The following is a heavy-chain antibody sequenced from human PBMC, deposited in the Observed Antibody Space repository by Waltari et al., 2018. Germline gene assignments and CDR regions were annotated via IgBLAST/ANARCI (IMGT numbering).Heavy chain of an antibody. V-gene: IGHV3-48*03. CDR3: ARGSSSSMDFDY. D-gene: IGHD6-6*01. CDR2: ISSSGMTI. Sequence: EVQLVESGGGLVQPGGSLRLSCAASGFTFSSYEMNWVRQAPGKGLEWVSYISSSGMTIYYADSVKGRFTISRDNAKNSLYLQMNSLRAEDTAVYYCARGSSSSMDFDYWGQGTLVTVSS. J-gene: IGHJ4*02. CDR1: GFTFSSYE.